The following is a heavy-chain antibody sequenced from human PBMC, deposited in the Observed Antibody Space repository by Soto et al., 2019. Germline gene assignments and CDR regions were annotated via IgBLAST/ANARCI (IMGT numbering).Heavy chain of an antibody. D-gene: IGHD6-19*01. CDR1: GVTFRSYW. Sequence: GRSLRLSCRASGVTFRSYWMSWVRQAPGKGLDGVANIKQGGRNTHYADSVKGRFTISRDSSKNTVSLEMTSLRAEDTAVYYCAKGGRQWLVTSDFNYWGQGALVTVPQ. V-gene: IGHV3-7*01. CDR3: AKGGRQWLVTSDFNY. J-gene: IGHJ4*02. CDR2: IKQGGRNT.